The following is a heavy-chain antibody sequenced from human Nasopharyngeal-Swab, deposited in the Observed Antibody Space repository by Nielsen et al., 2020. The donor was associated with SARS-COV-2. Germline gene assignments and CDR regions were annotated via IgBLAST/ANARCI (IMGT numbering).Heavy chain of an antibody. J-gene: IGHJ6*03. CDR2: IKQVGSEK. CDR3: ARDNDDCWSGLLYMDV. D-gene: IGHD3-3*01. V-gene: IGHV3-7*03. Sequence: GGSLRLSCAASGFTFSSYWMSWVRQAPGKGLEWVANIKQVGSEKYYVDSVKGRFTISRDNAKNSLYLQMNSLRAEDTAVYYCARDNDDCWSGLLYMDVWGKGTTVTVSS. CDR1: GFTFSSYW.